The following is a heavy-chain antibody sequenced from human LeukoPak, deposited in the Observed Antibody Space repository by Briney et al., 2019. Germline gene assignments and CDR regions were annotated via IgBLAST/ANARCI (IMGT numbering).Heavy chain of an antibody. CDR2: ISGSSTTT. CDR1: GFTLSRYR. CDR3: TRVPFAFDI. J-gene: IGHJ3*02. Sequence: GGSLRLSCVGSGFTLSRYRITWVRQAPGKGLEWVSYISGSSTTTYYADSVKGRFTISRDNAKNSLYLQMNSLRDEDTAVYYCTRVPFAFDIWGQGIMVTVSS. V-gene: IGHV3-48*02.